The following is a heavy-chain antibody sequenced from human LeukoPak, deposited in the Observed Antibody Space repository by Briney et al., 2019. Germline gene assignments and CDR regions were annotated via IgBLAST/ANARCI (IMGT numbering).Heavy chain of an antibody. J-gene: IGHJ4*02. V-gene: IGHV4-59*01. D-gene: IGHD3-22*01. Sequence: SETLSLTCTVSGGSISSYYWSWIRQPPGKGLEWIGYIYYSGSTNYNPSLKSRVTISVDTSKSQFSLKLSSVTAADTAVYYCARDGRDSSGYYKRSGFDYWGQGTLVTVSS. CDR2: IYYSGST. CDR3: ARDGRDSSGYYKRSGFDY. CDR1: GGSISSYY.